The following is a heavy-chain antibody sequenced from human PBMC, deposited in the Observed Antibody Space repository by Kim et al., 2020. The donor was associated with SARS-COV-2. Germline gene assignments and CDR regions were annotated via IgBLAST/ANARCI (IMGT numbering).Heavy chain of an antibody. CDR3: ARDKPLRGYSYGYDY. J-gene: IGHJ4*02. D-gene: IGHD5-18*01. Sequence: ESVKGRFTISRDNAKKSLYLKMNSLRAEDTALYYWARDKPLRGYSYGYDYWGQGTLVTVSS. V-gene: IGHV3-11*01.